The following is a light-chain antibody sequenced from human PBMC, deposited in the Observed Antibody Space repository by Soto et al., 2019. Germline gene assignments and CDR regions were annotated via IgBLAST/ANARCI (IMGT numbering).Light chain of an antibody. CDR1: QSVLYRANNRSH. CDR2: WAS. Sequence: DIVLTQFPESLTVSPGERVTINCDSSQSVLYRANNRSHLAWFQQRPGQPPKLLIFWASFRESVVPARFSGSGSGTHFTLTISSLQAEDVAVYHGDQFFITPWTFGQGTMVEIK. J-gene: IGKJ1*01. CDR3: DQFFITPWT. V-gene: IGKV4-1*01.